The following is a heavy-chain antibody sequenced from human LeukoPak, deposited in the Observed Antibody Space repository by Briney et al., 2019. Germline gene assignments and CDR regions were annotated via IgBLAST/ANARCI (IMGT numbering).Heavy chain of an antibody. CDR2: ISGSGGST. D-gene: IGHD1-26*01. V-gene: IGHV3-23*01. Sequence: PGGSLRLSCAASGFTFSSYGMSWVRQAPGKGLEWVSAISGSGGSTHYADSVKGRFTISRDNSKNTLYLQMNSLRAEDTAVYYCAKFDAEYTGSYSYYYYMDVWGKGTTVTVSS. J-gene: IGHJ6*03. CDR3: AKFDAEYTGSYSYYYYMDV. CDR1: GFTFSSYG.